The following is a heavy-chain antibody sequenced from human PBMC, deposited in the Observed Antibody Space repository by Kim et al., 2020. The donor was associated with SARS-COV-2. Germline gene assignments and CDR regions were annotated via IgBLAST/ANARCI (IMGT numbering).Heavy chain of an antibody. CDR3: ARTRSLSV. J-gene: IGHJ4*02. V-gene: IGHV4-59*13. CDR2: INYSGST. Sequence: SETLSLTCTVSGDSISTNLYNWIRQPPGKGLEWLGNINYSGSTNYNPSLKSRVTISLDTSKNQFSLKLTSVTAADTAVYFCARTRSLSVWGQGTLVTVSS. CDR1: GDSISTNL.